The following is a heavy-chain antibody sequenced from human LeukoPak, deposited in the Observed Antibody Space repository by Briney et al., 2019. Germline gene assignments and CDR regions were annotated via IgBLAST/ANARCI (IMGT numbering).Heavy chain of an antibody. J-gene: IGHJ6*03. V-gene: IGHV4-61*02. D-gene: IGHD3-22*01. Sequence: PSQTLSLTCTVSGGSISSGSYYWSWIRQPAGKGLEWIGRIYTSGSTNYNPSLKSRVTISVDTSKNQFSLKLNSVTAADTAVYYCARTPGDSSGYCHYYYMDVWGKGTPVTVSS. CDR3: ARTPGDSSGYCHYYYMDV. CDR2: IYTSGST. CDR1: GGSISSGSYY.